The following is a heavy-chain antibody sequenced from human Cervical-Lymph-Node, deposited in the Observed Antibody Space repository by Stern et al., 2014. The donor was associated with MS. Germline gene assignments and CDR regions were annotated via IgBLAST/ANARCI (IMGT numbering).Heavy chain of an antibody. J-gene: IGHJ1*01. Sequence: EVQLVESGAEVKKPGESLKISCKGSGYNFTTYWIAWVRQMPGRGLEWMGLIYPGDSQTRYSPSFQGHVTMSADTSTSTASLQSSSMKASDTAIYYCARPSNSGLFLHHWGQGTLVTVSS. V-gene: IGHV5-51*01. D-gene: IGHD6-19*01. CDR3: ARPSNSGLFLHH. CDR2: IYPGDSQT. CDR1: GYNFTTYW.